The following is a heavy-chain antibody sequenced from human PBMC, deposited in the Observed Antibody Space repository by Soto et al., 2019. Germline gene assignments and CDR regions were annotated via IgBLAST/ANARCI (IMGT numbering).Heavy chain of an antibody. D-gene: IGHD2-2*01. CDR2: INPNSGGT. CDR3: ARGPGVVPAAEPKELNYYGMDV. V-gene: IGHV1-2*04. Sequence: QVQLVQSGAEVKKPGASVKVSCKASGYTFTGYYMHWVRQAPGQGLEWMGWINPNSGGTNYAQKFQGWVTMTRDTSISTDYMELSRVRSDDTDVYYCARGPGVVPAAEPKELNYYGMDVWGEGTTVTVSS. J-gene: IGHJ6*04. CDR1: GYTFTGYY.